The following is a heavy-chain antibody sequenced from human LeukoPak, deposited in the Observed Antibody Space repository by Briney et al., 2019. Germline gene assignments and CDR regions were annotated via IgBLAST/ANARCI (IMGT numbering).Heavy chain of an antibody. CDR3: ARGEDGTGDYRPTYFDS. J-gene: IGHJ4*02. Sequence: SETLSLTCAVHGGSFSDYFWNWIRQTPGKGLEWIGEINQGGGTNYNPSLKSRAAISVDTSKKQFSLNLTSVTAADTAVYYCARGEDGTGDYRPTYFDSWGQGTLATVSS. CDR1: GGSFSDYF. D-gene: IGHD4-17*01. V-gene: IGHV4-34*01. CDR2: INQGGGT.